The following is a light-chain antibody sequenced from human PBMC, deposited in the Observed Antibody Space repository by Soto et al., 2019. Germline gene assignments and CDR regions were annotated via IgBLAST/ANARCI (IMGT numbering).Light chain of an antibody. CDR2: THN. CDR1: SSNIGAGYD. CDR3: QSYDSRLSAYV. J-gene: IGLJ1*01. V-gene: IGLV1-40*01. Sequence: QSVLTQPPSVSGAPGQRVTISCTGSSSNIGAGYDVHWYLQVPGTAPKLLVYTHNNRLSGVPDRFSGSTSGTSASLAITGLQSEDEADYYCQSYDSRLSAYVFGTGTKVTVL.